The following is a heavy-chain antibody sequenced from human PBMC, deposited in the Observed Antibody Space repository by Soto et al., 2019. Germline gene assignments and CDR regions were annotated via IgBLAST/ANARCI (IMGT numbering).Heavy chain of an antibody. CDR1: GGSISSYY. Sequence: SETRSLTCTVSGGSISSYYWSWIRQPPGKGLEWIGYIYYSGSTNYNPSLKSRVTISVDTSKNQFSLKLSSVTAADTAVYYCARRNLGIAAAALYYYSMDVWGKGTTVTVSS. CDR2: IYYSGST. J-gene: IGHJ6*03. D-gene: IGHD6-25*01. V-gene: IGHV4-59*08. CDR3: ARRNLGIAAAALYYYSMDV.